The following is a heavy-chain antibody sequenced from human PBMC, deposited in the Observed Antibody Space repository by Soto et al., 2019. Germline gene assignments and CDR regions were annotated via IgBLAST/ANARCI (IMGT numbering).Heavy chain of an antibody. D-gene: IGHD1-26*01. CDR2: ISGSGGST. J-gene: IGHJ4*02. CDR3: AKAKEGGGSLGY. Sequence: LRLSCAASGFTFSSYAMSWVRQAPGKGLEWVSAISGSGGSTYYADSVKGRFTISRDNSKNTLYLQMNSLRAEDTAVYYCAKAKEGGGSLGYWGQGTLVTVSS. V-gene: IGHV3-23*01. CDR1: GFTFSSYA.